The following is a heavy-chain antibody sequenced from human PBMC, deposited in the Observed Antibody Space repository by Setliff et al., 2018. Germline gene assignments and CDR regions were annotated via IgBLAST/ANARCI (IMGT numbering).Heavy chain of an antibody. J-gene: IGHJ3*02. D-gene: IGHD5-12*01. Sequence: VKVSCKASGGAFSSYALSWVRQAPGQGLEWMGRIIPVIDTTNYAENFQGRVTITADESTKTAYMELSSLRSEDTAIYYCARGRDGYNSNAFEIWGQGTMVTVSS. V-gene: IGHV1-69*11. CDR2: IIPVIDTT. CDR3: ARGRDGYNSNAFEI. CDR1: GGAFSSYA.